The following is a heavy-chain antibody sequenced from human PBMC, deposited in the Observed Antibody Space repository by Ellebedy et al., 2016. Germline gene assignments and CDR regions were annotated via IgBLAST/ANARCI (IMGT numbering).Heavy chain of an antibody. CDR1: GFTFSSYS. J-gene: IGHJ6*02. CDR2: ISSSSSTI. Sequence: GESLKISCAASGFTFSSYSMNWVRQAPGKGLEWVSYISSSSSTIYYADSVKGRFTISRDNAKNSLYLQMNSLRAEDTAVYYCARETGKVAGIYYGMDVWGQGTTVTVSS. V-gene: IGHV3-48*01. D-gene: IGHD2-15*01. CDR3: ARETGKVAGIYYGMDV.